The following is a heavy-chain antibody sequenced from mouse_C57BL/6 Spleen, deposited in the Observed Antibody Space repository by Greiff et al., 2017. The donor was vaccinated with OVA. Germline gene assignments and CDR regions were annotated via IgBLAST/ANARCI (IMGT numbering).Heavy chain of an antibody. CDR3: TEGIYYGYGFDY. V-gene: IGHV6-3*01. J-gene: IGHJ2*01. CDR1: GFTFSNYW. Sequence: EVQLQESGGGLVQPGGSMKLSCVASGFTFSNYWMNWVRQSPEKGLEWVAQIRLKSDNYATHYAESVKGRFTISRDDSKSSVYLQMNNLRAEDTGIYYCTEGIYYGYGFDYWGQGTTLTVSS. CDR2: IRLKSDNYAT. D-gene: IGHD2-2*01.